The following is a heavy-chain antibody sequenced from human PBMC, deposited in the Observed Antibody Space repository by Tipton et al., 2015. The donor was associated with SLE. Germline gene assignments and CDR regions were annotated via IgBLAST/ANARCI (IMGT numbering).Heavy chain of an antibody. CDR3: AGTHYDFWSGYDAFDI. V-gene: IGHV4-4*07. D-gene: IGHD3-3*01. J-gene: IGHJ3*02. CDR1: GDSISFYY. Sequence: TLSLTCTVSGDSISFYYWSWIRQPAGKALEWIGRLYTSGSTNYNPSLKSRVTMSVGTSQRQFSLLLSSVTAADTAVYYCAGTHYDFWSGYDAFDIWGQGTMVTASS. CDR2: LYTSGST.